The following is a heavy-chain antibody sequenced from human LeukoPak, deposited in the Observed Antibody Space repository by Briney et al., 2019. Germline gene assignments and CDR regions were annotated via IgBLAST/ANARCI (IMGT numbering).Heavy chain of an antibody. CDR3: AKDGGASYNSGTWAFDF. V-gene: IGHV3-23*01. CDR2: ISGSGGGT. CDR1: GFTFSSYA. Sequence: PGGSLRLSCAASGFTFSSYAMSWVRQAPGKGLEWVSTISGSGGGTYYADSVKGGVAISRDNSKNTLYLKINSLRAEGTAVYYCAKDGGASYNSGTWAFDFWGQGTMVTVSS. D-gene: IGHD6-19*01. J-gene: IGHJ3*01.